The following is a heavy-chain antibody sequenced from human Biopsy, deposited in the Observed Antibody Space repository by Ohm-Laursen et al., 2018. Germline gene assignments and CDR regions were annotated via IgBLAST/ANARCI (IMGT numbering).Heavy chain of an antibody. CDR3: GRRPFFDYWSAYYVDH. V-gene: IGHV3-23*01. D-gene: IGHD3-3*01. Sequence: GSLRLSCAASGFTFSSYAMSWVRQAPGKGLEWVSVISGSGGSTHYADSVKGRFTISRDNSKNTLFLQMKSLRAEDTAIYYCGRRPFFDYWSAYYVDHWGQGALVTVSS. CDR1: GFTFSSYA. J-gene: IGHJ5*02. CDR2: ISGSGGST.